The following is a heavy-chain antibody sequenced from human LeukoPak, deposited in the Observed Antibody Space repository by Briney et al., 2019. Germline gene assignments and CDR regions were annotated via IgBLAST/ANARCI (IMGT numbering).Heavy chain of an antibody. CDR3: VRGGRGERPNY. V-gene: IGHV3-7*01. CDR1: GFNFSDYW. CDR2: IKQDGSDK. J-gene: IGHJ4*02. Sequence: GGSLRLSCAASGFNFSDYWMNWVRQPPGKGLEWVANIKQDGSDKKFVDSVKGRFTISRDNAKNSLFLQMNSLRVEDTAVYYCVRGGRGERPNYWGQGTLVTVSS. D-gene: IGHD3-16*01.